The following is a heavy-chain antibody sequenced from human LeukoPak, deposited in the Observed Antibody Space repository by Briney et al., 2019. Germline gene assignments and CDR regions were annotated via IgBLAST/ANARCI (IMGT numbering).Heavy chain of an antibody. V-gene: IGHV4-39*01. Sequence: PSETLSLTCTVPGGSISIIDYYWGWVRQSPGKGLEWIGSVYYSGSTYYHPSLKSRVAISVDTSKKQFSLKLSSVTAADTAVYYCARHGTNHFYDYWGPGTLVTVSS. CDR1: GGSISIIDYY. J-gene: IGHJ4*02. CDR2: VYYSGST. CDR3: ARHGTNHFYDY. D-gene: IGHD1-26*01.